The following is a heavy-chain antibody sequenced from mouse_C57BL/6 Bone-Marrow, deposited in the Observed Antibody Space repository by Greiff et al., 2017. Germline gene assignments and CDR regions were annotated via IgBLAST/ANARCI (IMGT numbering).Heavy chain of an antibody. J-gene: IGHJ1*03. CDR2: ILPGSGST. D-gene: IGHD1-1*01. V-gene: IGHV1-9*01. CDR3: ARKDGSRYWYFDV. Sequence: VQLQQSGAELMKPGASVKLSCKATGYTFTGYWIEWVKQRPGHGLEWIGEILPGSGSTNSNETFKGKATFTADTSSNTAYMQLIILTTEDSAIYFGARKDGSRYWYFDVWGTGTTVTVAS. CDR1: GYTFTGYW.